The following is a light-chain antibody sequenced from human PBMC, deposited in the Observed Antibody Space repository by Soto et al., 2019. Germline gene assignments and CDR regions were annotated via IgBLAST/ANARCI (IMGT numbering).Light chain of an antibody. CDR1: QSISSN. J-gene: IGKJ5*01. CDR3: QQYNTWSSIT. Sequence: EIVMTQSPATLSVSPGERVTLSCRASQSISSNLAWYQQKPGQAPSLLMYGTSTMATGIPARFSGSGSGTEFTITIRSLQSEDFGVYYCQQYNTWSSITFGQGTRLEIK. CDR2: GTS. V-gene: IGKV3-15*01.